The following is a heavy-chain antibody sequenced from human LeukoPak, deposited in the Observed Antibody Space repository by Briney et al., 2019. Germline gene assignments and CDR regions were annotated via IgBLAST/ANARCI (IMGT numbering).Heavy chain of an antibody. Sequence: GGSLRLSCAASGFTFSSYWVHWVRQAPGKGLVWVSRIKSDGSSTTYADSVKGRFTISRDNAKNTLYLQMNSLRAEDTAVYYCTRRAAALDAFDIWGQGTMVAVSS. CDR2: IKSDGSST. CDR3: TRRAAALDAFDI. CDR1: GFTFSSYW. D-gene: IGHD6-13*01. J-gene: IGHJ3*02. V-gene: IGHV3-74*01.